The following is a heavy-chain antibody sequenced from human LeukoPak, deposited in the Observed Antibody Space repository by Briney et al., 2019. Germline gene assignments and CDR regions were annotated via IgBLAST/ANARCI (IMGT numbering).Heavy chain of an antibody. D-gene: IGHD5-24*01. J-gene: IGHJ4*02. CDR3: ARGQGRRDGYNLDY. Sequence: PSDTLSLTCTVSGGSISSYYWSWIRQPAGKGLEWIGRIYTSGSTNYNPSLKSRVTMSVDTSKNQFSLKLSSVTAAGTAVYYCARGQGRRDGYNLDYWGQGTLVTVSS. CDR1: GGSISSYY. CDR2: IYTSGST. V-gene: IGHV4-4*07.